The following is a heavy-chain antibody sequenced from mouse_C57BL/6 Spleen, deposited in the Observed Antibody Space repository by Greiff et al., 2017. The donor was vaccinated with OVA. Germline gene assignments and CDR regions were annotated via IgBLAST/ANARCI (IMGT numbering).Heavy chain of an antibody. J-gene: IGHJ2*01. CDR1: GYAFSSYW. Sequence: QVHVKQSGAELVKPGASVKISCKASGYAFSSYWMNWVKQSPGKGLEWIGQLYPGDGDTTYHGKFKGKATLTADKSSSTAYLQLSSLTSEDSAVYFCATDSSAYFDDWGQGTTLTVSS. V-gene: IGHV1-80*01. D-gene: IGHD3-2*01. CDR2: LYPGDGDT. CDR3: ATDSSAYFDD.